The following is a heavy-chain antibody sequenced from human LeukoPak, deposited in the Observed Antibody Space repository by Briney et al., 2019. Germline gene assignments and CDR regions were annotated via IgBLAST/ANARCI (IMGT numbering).Heavy chain of an antibody. CDR2: MSSNGGTT. CDR1: GFTFSSYA. D-gene: IGHD1-26*01. J-gene: IGHJ4*02. V-gene: IGHV3-64*01. CDR3: ARVGDVGPFDY. Sequence: GGSLRLSCAASGFTFSSYAMHWVRQAPGRGLEYVSAMSSNGGTTDYANSVKGRFTISRDNSKNTLYLQMGSLRAEDMAVYYCARVGDVGPFDYWGQGTLVTVSS.